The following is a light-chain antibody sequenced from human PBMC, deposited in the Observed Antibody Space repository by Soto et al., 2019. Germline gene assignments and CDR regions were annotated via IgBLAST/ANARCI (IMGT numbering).Light chain of an antibody. J-gene: IGKJ4*01. CDR1: QDINKW. V-gene: IGKV1-12*01. Sequence: DIQMTQSPSSVSASVEDRVTMTFRASQDINKWLAWYQQKPGLAPNLVIYTASRLHGGGPSRFSGSASGTDFTLTISSLQPEDVATYYCQQGKSFPLTFGGGTKVDI. CDR3: QQGKSFPLT. CDR2: TAS.